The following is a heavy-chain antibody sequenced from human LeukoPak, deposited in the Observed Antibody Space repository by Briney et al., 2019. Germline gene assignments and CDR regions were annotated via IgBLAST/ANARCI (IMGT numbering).Heavy chain of an antibody. CDR1: GLTFSNYD. CDR2: INYDGSQT. CDR3: ARAENGFDY. D-gene: IGHD2-8*01. V-gene: IGHV3-7*04. J-gene: IGHJ4*02. Sequence: GGSLRLSCEASGLTFSNYDMIWVRQAPGKGLEWVANINYDGSQTHYVDSVKGRFTISRDNTKNSLYLQMNSLRAGDTAVYYCARAENGFDYWGQGTLVAVSS.